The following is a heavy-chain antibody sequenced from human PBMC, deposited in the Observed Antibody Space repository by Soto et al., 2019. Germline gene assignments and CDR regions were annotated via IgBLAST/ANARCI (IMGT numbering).Heavy chain of an antibody. CDR2: ISYDGSNK. J-gene: IGHJ4*02. Sequence: GSLRLSCAASGFTFSSYAMHWVRQAPGKGLGWVAVISYDGSNKYYADSVKGRFTISRDDSKNTLYLQMNSLRAEDTAVYYCARDLWDYVWGSYRPFDYWGQGTLVTVSS. CDR1: GFTFSSYA. V-gene: IGHV3-30-3*01. D-gene: IGHD3-16*02. CDR3: ARDLWDYVWGSYRPFDY.